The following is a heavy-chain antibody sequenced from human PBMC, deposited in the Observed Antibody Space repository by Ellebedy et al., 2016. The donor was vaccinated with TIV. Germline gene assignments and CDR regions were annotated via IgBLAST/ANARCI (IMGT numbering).Heavy chain of an antibody. D-gene: IGHD3-9*01. J-gene: IGHJ6*02. V-gene: IGHV4-34*01. CDR3: ARETNTYYDILTGYSDGMDV. CDR1: GWSFSGYY. Sequence: SETLSLTXAVYGWSFSGYYWSWIRQPPGKGLEWIGEINHSGSTYYNPSLKSRVTISVDTSKNQFSLKLSSVTAADTAVYYCARETNTYYDILTGYSDGMDVWGQGTTVTVSS. CDR2: INHSGST.